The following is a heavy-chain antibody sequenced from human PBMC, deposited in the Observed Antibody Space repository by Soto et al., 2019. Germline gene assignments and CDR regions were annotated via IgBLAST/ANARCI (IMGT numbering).Heavy chain of an antibody. J-gene: IGHJ3*02. CDR3: ARALSWYDAFDI. CDR1: GFTFSSYG. D-gene: IGHD6-13*01. Sequence: GGSLRLSCAASGFTFSSYGMHWVRQAPGKGLEWVAVISYDGSNKYYADSVKGRFTISRDNSKNTLYLQMNSLRSEDTAVYYCARALSWYDAFDIWGQGKMVTVSS. V-gene: IGHV3-30*03. CDR2: ISYDGSNK.